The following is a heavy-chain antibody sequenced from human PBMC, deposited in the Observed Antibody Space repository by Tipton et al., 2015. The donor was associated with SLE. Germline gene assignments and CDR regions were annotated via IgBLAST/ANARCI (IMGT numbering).Heavy chain of an antibody. CDR3: ARQADGDAFDI. CDR2: INHSGST. CDR1: GGSFSGYY. J-gene: IGHJ3*02. D-gene: IGHD5-24*01. Sequence: TLSLTCAVYGGSFSGYYWSWIRQPPGKGLEWIGEINHSGSTNYNPSLKSRVTISVDTSKNHFSLKLSSVTAADTAVYYCARQADGDAFDIWGQGTMVTVSS. V-gene: IGHV4-34*01.